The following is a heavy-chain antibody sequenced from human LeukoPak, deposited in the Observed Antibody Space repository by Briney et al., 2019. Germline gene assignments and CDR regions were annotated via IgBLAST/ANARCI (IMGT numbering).Heavy chain of an antibody. D-gene: IGHD6-13*01. CDR3: AGDKGGSSWYFSWFDP. V-gene: IGHV4-4*07. CDR2: FYTSGST. CDR1: GGSISSYY. J-gene: IGHJ5*02. Sequence: SETLSLTCTVSGGSISSYYWSWIRQPAGKGLEWIGRFYTSGSTNYNPSLKSRVTVSIDTSKNQLSLKLSSVTAADTAVYYCAGDKGGSSWYFSWFDPWGQGTLVTVSS.